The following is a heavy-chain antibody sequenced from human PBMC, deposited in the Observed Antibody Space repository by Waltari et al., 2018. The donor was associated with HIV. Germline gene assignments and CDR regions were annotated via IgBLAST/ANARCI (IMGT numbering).Heavy chain of an antibody. CDR2: IYHSGST. V-gene: IGHV4-4*02. Sequence: QVQLQESGPGLVKPSGTLSLTCAVSGGSISSSNWWSWVRQPPGKGLEWIGEIYHSGSTNYNPSLKSRVTRSVDKSKNQFSLKLSSVTAADTAVYYCARGVRGELSFEAFDIWGQGTMVTVSS. D-gene: IGHD3-16*02. J-gene: IGHJ3*02. CDR1: GGSISSSNW. CDR3: ARGVRGELSFEAFDI.